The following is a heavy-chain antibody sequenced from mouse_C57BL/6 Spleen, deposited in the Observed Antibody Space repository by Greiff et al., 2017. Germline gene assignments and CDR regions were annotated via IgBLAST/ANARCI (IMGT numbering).Heavy chain of an antibody. CDR1: GYTFTDYY. Sequence: QVQLQQSGAELVKPGASVKISCKASGYTFTDYYINWVKQRPGQGLEWIGKIGPGSGSTYYNEKFKGKATLTADKSSSTAYMQLSSLTSEDSAVYFCAKSSRYGNYDYYAMDYWGQGTSVTVSS. D-gene: IGHD2-1*01. CDR3: AKSSRYGNYDYYAMDY. V-gene: IGHV1-77*01. CDR2: IGPGSGST. J-gene: IGHJ4*01.